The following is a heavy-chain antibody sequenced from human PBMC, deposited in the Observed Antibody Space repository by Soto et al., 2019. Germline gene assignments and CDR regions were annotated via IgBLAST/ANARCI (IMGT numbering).Heavy chain of an antibody. CDR2: IIPIFDTA. J-gene: IGHJ6*02. D-gene: IGHD2-15*01. V-gene: IGHV1-69*12. Sequence: QVQLVQSGAEVKKPGSSVKVSCKASGGTFSSYAISWVRQAPGQGLEWMGGIIPIFDTADYAQKFQGRVTITADESTNTAYMELSSLRSEDTAVYYCAGHSGGVPGYYYGMDVWGQGTTVTVSS. CDR1: GGTFSSYA. CDR3: AGHSGGVPGYYYGMDV.